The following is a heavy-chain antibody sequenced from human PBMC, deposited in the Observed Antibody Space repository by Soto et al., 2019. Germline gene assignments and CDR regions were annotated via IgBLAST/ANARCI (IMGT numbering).Heavy chain of an antibody. V-gene: IGHV1-69*12. CDR2: IIPIFGTA. CDR1: GGTFSSYA. D-gene: IGHD3-22*01. J-gene: IGHJ4*02. Sequence: QVQLVQSGAEVKKPGSSVKVSCKASGGTFSSYAISWVRQAPGQGLEWMGGIIPIFGTANYAQKFQGRVTSTADESTSTAYMELSSLRSEDTSVYYCATARNYYDSSGYPIGGYYFDYWGQGTLVTVSA. CDR3: ATARNYYDSSGYPIGGYYFDY.